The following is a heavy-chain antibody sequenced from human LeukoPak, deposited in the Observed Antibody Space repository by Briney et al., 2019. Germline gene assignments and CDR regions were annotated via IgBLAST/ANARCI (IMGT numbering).Heavy chain of an antibody. J-gene: IGHJ5*02. CDR1: GYTFTGYY. CDR3: AREPTYYYGSGSSGNWFDP. V-gene: IGHV1-2*02. Sequence: ASVKVSCKASGYTFTGYYMHWVRQAPGQGLEWMGWINPNSGGTYYGQKFQGRVTMTRDTSITTAYMELNRLRSDDTAVYYCAREPTYYYGSGSSGNWFDPWGQGTLVTVSS. D-gene: IGHD3-10*01. CDR2: INPNSGGT.